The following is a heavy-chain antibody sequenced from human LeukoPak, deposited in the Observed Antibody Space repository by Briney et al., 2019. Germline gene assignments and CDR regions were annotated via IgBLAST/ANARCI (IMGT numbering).Heavy chain of an antibody. CDR1: GGSISSYY. Sequence: SETLSLTCTVSGGSISSYYWNWIRQPPGKGLEWIGYIHYSGSTNYNPSLKGRVTISVDTSKNQFSLKLSSVTAADTAVYYCARGADSSGYYSIFYFDYWGQGTLVTVSS. V-gene: IGHV4-59*01. J-gene: IGHJ4*02. CDR3: ARGADSSGYYSIFYFDY. CDR2: IHYSGST. D-gene: IGHD3-22*01.